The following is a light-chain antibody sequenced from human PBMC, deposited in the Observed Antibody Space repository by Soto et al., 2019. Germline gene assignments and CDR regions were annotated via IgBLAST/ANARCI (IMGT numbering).Light chain of an antibody. CDR1: QSVSSN. CDR3: QQYNNWPIP. J-gene: IGKJ5*01. CDR2: GAS. V-gene: IGKV3-15*01. Sequence: EIVMTQSPATLSVSPGERATLSCRASQSVSSNLAWYQQKPGQAPRLLIYGASTRATGIPARFSGSGSGTEFTLTFSSLQSEDFAVYYCQQYNNWPIPFGQGTRLEIK.